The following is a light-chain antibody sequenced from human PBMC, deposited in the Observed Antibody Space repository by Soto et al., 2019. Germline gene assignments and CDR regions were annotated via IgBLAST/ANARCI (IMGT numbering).Light chain of an antibody. CDR2: DVS. Sequence: ALTQPRSVSGSPGQSVTISCTGASSDVGGYNYVSWYQQHPGKAPKLMIYDVSKRPSGVPDRFSGSKSGNTASLTISGLQAEDEADYYCCSYAGSYTYVFGTGTKVTVL. V-gene: IGLV2-11*01. CDR1: SSDVGGYNY. CDR3: CSYAGSYTYV. J-gene: IGLJ1*01.